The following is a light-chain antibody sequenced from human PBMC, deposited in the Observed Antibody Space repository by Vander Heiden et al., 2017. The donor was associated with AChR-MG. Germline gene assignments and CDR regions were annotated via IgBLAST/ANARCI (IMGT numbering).Light chain of an antibody. CDR3: QQYSNWPLT. Sequence: EIVMTQSPATLSVSPGERATLSCRASQSVGSNLAWYQQKPGQAPRLLIYGASTRATGIPAGFSGNGSGTEFTLTISSLQSEDFAVYHCQQYSNWPLTFGGGTKV. V-gene: IGKV3-15*01. J-gene: IGKJ4*01. CDR1: QSVGSN. CDR2: GAS.